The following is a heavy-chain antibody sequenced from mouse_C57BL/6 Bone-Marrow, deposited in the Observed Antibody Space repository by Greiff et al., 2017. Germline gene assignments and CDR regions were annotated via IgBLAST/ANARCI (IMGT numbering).Heavy chain of an antibody. V-gene: IGHV14-4*01. J-gene: IGHJ2*01. D-gene: IGHD2-3*01. CDR2: IDTENGDT. Sequence: EVQVVESGAELVRPGASVKLSCTASGFNIKDDYMHWVKQRPEQGLEWIGWIDTENGDTEYASKFQGKATITADTSSNTAYLQLSSLTSEDTAVYYCTTGPYDGYDVPTTDFDYWGQGTTLTVSS. CDR1: GFNIKDDY. CDR3: TTGPYDGYDVPTTDFDY.